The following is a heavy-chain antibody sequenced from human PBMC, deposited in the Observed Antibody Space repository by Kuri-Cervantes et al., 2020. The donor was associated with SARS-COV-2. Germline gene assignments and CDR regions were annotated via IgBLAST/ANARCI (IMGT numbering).Heavy chain of an antibody. Sequence: GESLKISCAASGFTFSNAWMSWVRQAPGKGLEWVGRIKSKTDGGTTDYAAPVKGRFTISRDDSKNTLYLQMNSLKAEDTAVYYCAGELINWFDPWGQGTLVTVSS. CDR2: IKSKTDGGTT. CDR3: AGELINWFDP. V-gene: IGHV3-15*01. J-gene: IGHJ5*02. CDR1: GFTFSNAW. D-gene: IGHD1-7*01.